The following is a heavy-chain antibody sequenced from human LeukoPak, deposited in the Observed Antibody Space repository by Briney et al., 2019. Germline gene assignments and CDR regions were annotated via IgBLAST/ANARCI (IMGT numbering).Heavy chain of an antibody. J-gene: IGHJ6*03. CDR1: GFTFSSFG. CDR3: AKHPWQCSGRSCPMYYYYMDV. CDR2: IQYDGSEK. V-gene: IGHV3-30*02. D-gene: IGHD2-15*01. Sequence: PGGPLTLSCAASGFTFSSFGMHWVRQAPGKGLEWVAFIQYDGSEKYYANSVEGRCTISRDHSKNAVYLQMNSLRAEDTAVYYCAKHPWQCSGRSCPMYYYYMDVWGKGTTVTVSS.